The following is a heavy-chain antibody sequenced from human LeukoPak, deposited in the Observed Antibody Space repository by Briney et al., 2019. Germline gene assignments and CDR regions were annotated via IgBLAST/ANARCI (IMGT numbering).Heavy chain of an antibody. Sequence: PSETLSLTCTVSGYSISSGYYWGWIRQPPGKGLEWIGSIYHSGSTYYNPSLKSRVTISVDTSKNQFSLKLSSVTAADTAVYSCARSPVQCSSSTCFGFYFDYWGQGTLVIASS. CDR2: IYHSGST. D-gene: IGHD2-2*01. CDR1: GYSISSGYY. J-gene: IGHJ4*02. V-gene: IGHV4-38-2*02. CDR3: ARSPVQCSSSTCFGFYFDY.